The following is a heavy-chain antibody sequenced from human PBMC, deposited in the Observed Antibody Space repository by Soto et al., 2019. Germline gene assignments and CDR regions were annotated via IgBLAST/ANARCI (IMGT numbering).Heavy chain of an antibody. CDR2: IRSKAYGGTT. V-gene: IGHV3-49*03. CDR1: GFTFGDYA. J-gene: IGHJ5*02. CDR3: TRDYDYIWGKDPFDP. Sequence: GGSLSLSCTASGFTFGDYAMSWFRQAPGKGLEWVGFIRSKAYGGTTEYAASVKGRFTISRDDSKSIAYLQMNSLKTEDTAVYYCTRDYDYIWGKDPFDPWGQGTLVTVSS. D-gene: IGHD3-16*01.